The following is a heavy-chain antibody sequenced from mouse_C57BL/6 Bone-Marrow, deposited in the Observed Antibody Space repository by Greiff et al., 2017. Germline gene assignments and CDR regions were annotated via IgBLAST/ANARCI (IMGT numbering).Heavy chain of an antibody. Sequence: VQLQQSGAELVRPGASVKLSCTASGFNIKDDYMHWVKQRPEQGLEWIGWIDPENGDTEYASKFQGKATITADTSSNTAYLQLSSLTSEDTAVYYCTMRIWSPFAYWGQGTLVTVSA. J-gene: IGHJ3*01. CDR1: GFNIKDDY. CDR3: TMRIWSPFAY. V-gene: IGHV14-4*01. CDR2: IDPENGDT. D-gene: IGHD1-1*02.